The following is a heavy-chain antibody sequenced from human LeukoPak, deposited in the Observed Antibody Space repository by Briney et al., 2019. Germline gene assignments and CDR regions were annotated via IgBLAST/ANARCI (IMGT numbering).Heavy chain of an antibody. J-gene: IGHJ4*02. Sequence: PGGSLRLSCVASGFIFSTYKMKWVRQAPGKGLECVSYISGGGTTIYYADSVKGRFTISRDNAQNSLSLQMNSLRVEDTAVYYCARDRQVHTSVDSVEYWGQGALVTVSS. D-gene: IGHD5-12*01. CDR2: ISGGGTTI. CDR3: ARDRQVHTSVDSVEY. V-gene: IGHV3-48*04. CDR1: GFIFSTYK.